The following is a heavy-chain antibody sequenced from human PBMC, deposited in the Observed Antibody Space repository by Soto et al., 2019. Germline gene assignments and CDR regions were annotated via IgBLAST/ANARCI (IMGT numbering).Heavy chain of an antibody. CDR3: ARDGPEGMDV. CDR1: GDSVSSFTAT. Sequence: QVQLQQSGPGLVKPSQTLSLTCAISGDSVSSFTATWNWIRQSPSRGLEWLGRTYYRSKWFNDSAGPVKSRINITPDTSKTQCSLQLNSVTPDDTAVYYCARDGPEGMDVWGQGTTVTVSS. CDR2: TYYRSKWFN. J-gene: IGHJ6*02. V-gene: IGHV6-1*01.